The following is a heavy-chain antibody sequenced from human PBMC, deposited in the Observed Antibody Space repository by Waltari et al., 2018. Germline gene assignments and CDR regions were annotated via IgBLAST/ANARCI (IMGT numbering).Heavy chain of an antibody. CDR1: SASIPRPHYY. D-gene: IGHD7-27*01. V-gene: IGHV4-39*01. CDR3: ARHSPGSTWFDP. J-gene: IGHJ5*02. Sequence: QLQLQESGPGLVKPSETLSLTCSLSSASIPRPHYYWDWIRQSPGKGLEWIGNIYSRGNIHYNPSLGSRVTMSLDSSNNQFSLELRSVTAADTAVYYCARHSPGSTWFDPWGQGTLVTVSS. CDR2: IYSRGNI.